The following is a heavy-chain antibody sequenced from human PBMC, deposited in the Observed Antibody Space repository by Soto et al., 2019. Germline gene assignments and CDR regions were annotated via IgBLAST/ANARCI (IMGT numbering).Heavy chain of an antibody. D-gene: IGHD6-19*01. J-gene: IGHJ5*02. CDR2: IDPSDSYT. Sequence: GESLKISCKGSGYSFTSYWISWVRQMPGKGLEWMGRIDPSDSYTNYSPSFQGHVTISADKSISTAYLQWSSLKASDTAMYYCARIVGSGWYQGGYNWFDPWGQGTLVTVSS. CDR3: ARIVGSGWYQGGYNWFDP. V-gene: IGHV5-10-1*01. CDR1: GYSFTSYW.